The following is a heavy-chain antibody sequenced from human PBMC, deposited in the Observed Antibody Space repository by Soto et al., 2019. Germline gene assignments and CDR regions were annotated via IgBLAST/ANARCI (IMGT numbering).Heavy chain of an antibody. J-gene: IGHJ3*02. CDR2: IIPILGIA. V-gene: IGHV1-69*02. CDR1: GCTFSSYT. Sequence: QVQLVHSGAEVKKPGSSVKVSCKASGCTFSSYTISWVRQAPGQGLEWMGRIIPILGIANYAQKFQGRVTMTADKATSTAYMELSSIRSEYTAVYYFAGILLCITGTVSCDAFDIGGNGTMVTVSS. D-gene: IGHD1-20*01. CDR3: AGILLCITGTVSCDAFDI.